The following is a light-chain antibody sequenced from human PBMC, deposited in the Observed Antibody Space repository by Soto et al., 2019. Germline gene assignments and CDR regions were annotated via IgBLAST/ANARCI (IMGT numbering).Light chain of an antibody. CDR3: SSYAASNNFYFV. CDR2: EVT. CDR1: SSDVGGYNY. J-gene: IGLJ3*02. Sequence: QSALTQPPSASGSPGQSVTISCTGTSSDVGGYNYVSWYQQYPGRAPKLMIYEVTKRPSGVPDRFSGSKSGNTASLTVSGFQAEDEADYYCSSYAASNNFYFVFGGGTQLTVL. V-gene: IGLV2-8*01.